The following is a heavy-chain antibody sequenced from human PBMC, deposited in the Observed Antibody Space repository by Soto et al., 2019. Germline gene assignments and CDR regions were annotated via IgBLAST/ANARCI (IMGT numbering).Heavy chain of an antibody. J-gene: IGHJ4*02. Sequence: ESGGGVVQPGRSLRLSCAASGFTFSSYAMHWVRQAPGKGLEWVAVISYDGSNKYYADSVKGRFTISRDNSKNTLYLQMNSLRAEDTAVYYCARGVSGWGQGTLVTVSS. CDR1: GFTFSSYA. V-gene: IGHV3-30-3*01. CDR3: ARGVSG. CDR2: ISYDGSNK.